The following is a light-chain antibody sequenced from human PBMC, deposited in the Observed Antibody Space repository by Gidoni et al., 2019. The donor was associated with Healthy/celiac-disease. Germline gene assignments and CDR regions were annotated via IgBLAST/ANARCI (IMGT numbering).Light chain of an antibody. J-gene: IGLJ2*01. CDR1: RGYSNYK. Sequence: QPVLTQPPSAAASLGASVTLTCTLSRGYSNYKGDWYQQRPGKGPRFVMRVGTGGIMGSKGDGIPDRFSVLGSGLNRYLTIKNIQEEDESDYHCGADHGSGSNFLVVFGGGTKLTVL. V-gene: IGLV9-49*01. CDR2: VGTGGIMG. CDR3: GADHGSGSNFLVV.